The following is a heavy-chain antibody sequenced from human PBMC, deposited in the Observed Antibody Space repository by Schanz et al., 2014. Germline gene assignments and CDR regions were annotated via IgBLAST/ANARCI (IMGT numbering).Heavy chain of an antibody. CDR1: GGTFSSYT. CDR2: IIPILGIG. J-gene: IGHJ5*02. D-gene: IGHD1-1*01. V-gene: IGHV1-69*08. Sequence: QVQLVQSGAEVKKPGSSVKVSCKASGGTFSSYTISWVRQAPGQGPEWMGRIIPILGIGNDAQKFQGRVTITADKSTSTAYMELSSLRSEDTAVYYCARDLATTGNNWFDPWGQGTLVTVSS. CDR3: ARDLATTGNNWFDP.